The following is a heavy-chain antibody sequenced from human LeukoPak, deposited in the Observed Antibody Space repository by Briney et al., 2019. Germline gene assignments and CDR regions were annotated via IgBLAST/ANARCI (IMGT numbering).Heavy chain of an antibody. CDR2: ISSSSSTI. Sequence: PGGSLRLSCAASGFTFSSYSMNWLRQAPGKGLEWVSYISSSSSTIYYADSVKGRFNISRDNAKNSLYLQMNSLRAEDTAVYYCVSEYSGYDLADYWGQGTLVTVSS. CDR3: VSEYSGYDLADY. V-gene: IGHV3-48*01. J-gene: IGHJ4*02. CDR1: GFTFSSYS. D-gene: IGHD5-12*01.